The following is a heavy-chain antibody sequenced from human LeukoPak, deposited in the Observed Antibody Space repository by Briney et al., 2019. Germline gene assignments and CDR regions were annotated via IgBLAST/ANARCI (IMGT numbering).Heavy chain of an antibody. CDR2: IYSGGAT. Sequence: GGSLRLSCAASGFTVRNKYMTWVRQAPGKGLEWVAFIYSGGATYYADSVKGRFIISRDNSKNTMYLQMNSLRAEDTAVYYCARGGTQGVRGEIDAFDIWGQGTMVTVSS. CDR1: GFTVRNKY. CDR3: ARGGTQGVRGEIDAFDI. D-gene: IGHD3-10*01. J-gene: IGHJ3*02. V-gene: IGHV3-66*02.